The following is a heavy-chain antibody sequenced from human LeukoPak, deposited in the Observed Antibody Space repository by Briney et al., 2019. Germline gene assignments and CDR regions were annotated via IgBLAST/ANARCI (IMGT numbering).Heavy chain of an antibody. CDR2: IYYSGST. D-gene: IGHD3-9*01. CDR3: ARGRTYYDILTAFDY. J-gene: IGHJ4*02. V-gene: IGHV4-39*07. CDR1: GVSIDTYY. Sequence: SETLSLTCTVSGVSIDTYYWSWLRQPPGKGLEWIGSIYYSGSTYYNPSLKSRVTISVDTSKNQFSLKLSSVTAADTAVYYCARGRTYYDILTAFDYWGQGTLVTVSS.